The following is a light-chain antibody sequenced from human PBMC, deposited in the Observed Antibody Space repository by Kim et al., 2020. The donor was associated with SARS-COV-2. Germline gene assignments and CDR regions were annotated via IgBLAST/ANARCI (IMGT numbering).Light chain of an antibody. J-gene: IGLJ2*01. CDR2: DVS. V-gene: IGLV2-14*03. Sequence: GQPITISCTGTSSDVGGYNFVSWYQQHPGKAPKLMIYDVSTRPSGVSNRFSGSKSGNTASLTIYGLQAEDEADYYCSSYTDDSTVIFGGGTQLTVL. CDR1: SSDVGGYNF. CDR3: SSYTDDSTVI.